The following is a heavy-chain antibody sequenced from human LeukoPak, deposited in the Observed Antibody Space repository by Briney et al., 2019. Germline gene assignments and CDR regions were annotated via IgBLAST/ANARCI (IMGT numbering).Heavy chain of an antibody. CDR2: VYTSGST. CDR3: ARDQALGYGWPTVLAIDI. V-gene: IGHV4-61*02. J-gene: IGHJ3*02. Sequence: PSETLSLTCTVSGGSISSGSYYWSWIRQPAGKGLEWIGRVYTSGSTNYNPSLKSRVTISIDTSKNQFSLNLSSVTAADTAVYYCARDQALGYGWPTVLAIDIWGQGTMVTVSS. D-gene: IGHD6-19*01. CDR1: GGSISSGSYY.